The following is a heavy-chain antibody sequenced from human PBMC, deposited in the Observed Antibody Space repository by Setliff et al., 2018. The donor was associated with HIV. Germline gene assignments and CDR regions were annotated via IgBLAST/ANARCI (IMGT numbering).Heavy chain of an antibody. D-gene: IGHD1-1*01. V-gene: IGHV4-34*01. CDR1: GGSPNDYY. J-gene: IGHJ6*03. CDR2: INHSGST. Sequence: SETLSLTCAVYGGSPNDYYWSWIRLPPGKGLEWIGEINHSGSTNYNPSLKSRVTISVDTSKNQFSLKLTSVTAADTAVYYCARDWNHYFYYMDVWGKGTTVTVSS. CDR3: ARDWNHYFYYMDV.